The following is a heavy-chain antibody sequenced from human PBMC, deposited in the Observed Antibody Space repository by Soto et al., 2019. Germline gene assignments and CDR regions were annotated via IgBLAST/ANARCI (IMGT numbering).Heavy chain of an antibody. D-gene: IGHD3-10*01. V-gene: IGHV4-59*01. Sequence: SETLSLTCTVSGGSISSYYWSWIRQPPGKGLEWIGYIYYSGSTNYNPSLKSRVTISVDTSKNQFSLKLSSVTAADTAVYYCARLMVRGVGYYYYGMDVWGQGTTVTV. J-gene: IGHJ6*02. CDR2: IYYSGST. CDR1: GGSISSYY. CDR3: ARLMVRGVGYYYYGMDV.